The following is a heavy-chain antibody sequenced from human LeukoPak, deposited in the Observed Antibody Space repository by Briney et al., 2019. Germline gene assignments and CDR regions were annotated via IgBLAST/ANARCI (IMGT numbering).Heavy chain of an antibody. CDR2: INPNSGGT. Sequence: ASVKVSCKASGYTFTGYYMHWVRQAPGQGLEWMGWINPNSGGTNYAQKFQGRVTMTRDTSISTAYMELSRLRSDDTAVYYCARVDTAMASYYFDYWGQGTLVTVSS. V-gene: IGHV1-2*02. CDR1: GYTFTGYY. J-gene: IGHJ4*02. D-gene: IGHD5-18*01. CDR3: ARVDTAMASYYFDY.